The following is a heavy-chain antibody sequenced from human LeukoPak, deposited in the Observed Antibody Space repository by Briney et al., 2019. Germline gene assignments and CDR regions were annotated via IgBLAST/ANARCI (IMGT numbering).Heavy chain of an antibody. J-gene: IGHJ4*02. D-gene: IGHD3-9*01. Sequence: SETLSLTCIVSGGSINSYYWSWIRQPAGKGLEWIGSINRSGSTYYNPSLQSRVTIAVDTSKNQFSLKLSSVTAADTAVYYCARETDWLLDYWGQGTLVTVSS. CDR3: ARETDWLLDY. V-gene: IGHV4-4*07. CDR1: GGSINSYY. CDR2: INRSGST.